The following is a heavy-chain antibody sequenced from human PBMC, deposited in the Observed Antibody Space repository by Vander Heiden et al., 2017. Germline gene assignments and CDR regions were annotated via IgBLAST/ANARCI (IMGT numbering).Heavy chain of an antibody. CDR2: IWYDGSNK. CDR3: ARAQSSYSSSWYDIVYGMDV. J-gene: IGHJ6*02. V-gene: IGHV3-33*01. CDR1: GFTFSSYG. D-gene: IGHD6-13*01. Sequence: QVQLVESGGGVVQPGRSLRLSCAASGFTFSSYGMQWVRQAPGKGLEWVAVIWYDGSNKYYADSVKGRFTISRDNSKNTLYLQMNSLRAEDTAVYYCARAQSSYSSSWYDIVYGMDVWGQGTTVTVSS.